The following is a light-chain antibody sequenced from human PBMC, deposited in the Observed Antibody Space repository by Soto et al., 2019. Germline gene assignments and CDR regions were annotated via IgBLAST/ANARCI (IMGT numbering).Light chain of an antibody. Sequence: QLVLTQSPSASASLGASVKLTCTLSSGHSRYAIAWHQQQPEKGPRYLMRVNSNGSHTKGDGIPDRFSGSSSGAERYLAISSLQSEDEADYYCQTWGTGIVVFGGGTKVTVL. CDR2: VNSNGSH. J-gene: IGLJ2*01. CDR3: QTWGTGIVV. CDR1: SGHSRYA. V-gene: IGLV4-69*01.